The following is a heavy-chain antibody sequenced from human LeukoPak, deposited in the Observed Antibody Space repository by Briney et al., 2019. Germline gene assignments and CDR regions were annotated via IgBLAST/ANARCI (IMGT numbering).Heavy chain of an antibody. CDR3: ARGPWLVSDITSFDY. CDR2: IWNDGSKT. CDR1: GFAFSTYG. Sequence: GGSLRLSCITSGFAFSTYGMHWVRQAPGKGLEWVALIWNDGSKTYHAESVKDRFTISRDNSQNTLYLKMNSLRHEDTAVYYCARGPWLVSDITSFDYWGQGTLVTVSS. D-gene: IGHD5-18*01. J-gene: IGHJ4*02. V-gene: IGHV3-33*01.